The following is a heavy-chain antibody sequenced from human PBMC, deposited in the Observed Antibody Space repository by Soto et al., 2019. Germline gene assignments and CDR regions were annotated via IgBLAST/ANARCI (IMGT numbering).Heavy chain of an antibody. V-gene: IGHV1-18*04. Sequence: ASVKVSCKASGYTFTSYGISWVRQAPGQGLEWMGWISAYNGNTNYAQKLQGRVTMTTDTSTSTAYMELRSLRSDDTAVYYCARGYYSDSSGYYDAFDIWGQVTMVTVSS. CDR1: GYTFTSYG. D-gene: IGHD3-22*01. CDR3: ARGYYSDSSGYYDAFDI. CDR2: ISAYNGNT. J-gene: IGHJ3*02.